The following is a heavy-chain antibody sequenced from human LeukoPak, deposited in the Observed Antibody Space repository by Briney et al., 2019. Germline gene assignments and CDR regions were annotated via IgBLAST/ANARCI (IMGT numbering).Heavy chain of an antibody. V-gene: IGHV4-39*07. CDR3: ARGNHYYDSSAYLAWESFQH. CDR2: IYYSGST. D-gene: IGHD3-22*01. Sequence: SETLSLTCTVSGGSISSSSYYWGWIRQPPGKGLEWIGSIYYSGSTYYNPSLKSRVTMSVDTSKNQFSLKLSSVTAADTAVYYCARGNHYYDSSAYLAWESFQHWGQGTLVTVSS. CDR1: GGSISSSSYY. J-gene: IGHJ1*01.